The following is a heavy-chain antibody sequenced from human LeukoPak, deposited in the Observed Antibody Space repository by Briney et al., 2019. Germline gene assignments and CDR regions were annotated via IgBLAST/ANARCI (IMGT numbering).Heavy chain of an antibody. CDR1: GFTFSSYV. CDR2: ISYDGSNE. V-gene: IGHV3-30*04. J-gene: IGHJ6*03. CDR3: ARDGSIPWGYYMDV. Sequence: GGSLRLSCAASGFTFSSYVMHWVRQAPGKGLEWVAIISYDGSNEYYADSVKGRFTISRDNAKNSLYLQMNSLRAEDTAVYYCARDGSIPWGYYMDVWGKGTTVTISS. D-gene: IGHD2-2*02.